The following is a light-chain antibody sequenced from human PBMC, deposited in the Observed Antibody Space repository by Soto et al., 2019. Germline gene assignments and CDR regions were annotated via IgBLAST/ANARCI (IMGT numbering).Light chain of an antibody. V-gene: IGKV3-20*01. Sequence: ELVLTQSPATLSLSPGETVTLSCRASQTIGGNFLAWYQQKPGQAPRLLISGASSRATGVPDRFSDSGSGTEFTPTITRLEAEDFAVYFCQHYGSTPPSTFGQGTRLEIK. CDR2: GAS. CDR1: QTIGGNF. CDR3: QHYGSTPPST. J-gene: IGKJ5*01.